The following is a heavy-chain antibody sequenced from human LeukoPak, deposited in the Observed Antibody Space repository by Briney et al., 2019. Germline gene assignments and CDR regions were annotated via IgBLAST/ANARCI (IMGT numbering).Heavy chain of an antibody. D-gene: IGHD2-15*01. CDR3: ARRAGEYSHPYDY. CDR2: IYSGGNT. J-gene: IGHJ4*02. V-gene: IGHV3-53*01. Sequence: GGSLRLSCAASGFTVSSNYMSWVRQAPGKGLEWVSFIYSGGNTHYSDSVKGRFTISRDNSKNTLYLQMNSLRAEDTAIYYCARRAGEYSHPYDYWGQGTLVTVSS. CDR1: GFTVSSNY.